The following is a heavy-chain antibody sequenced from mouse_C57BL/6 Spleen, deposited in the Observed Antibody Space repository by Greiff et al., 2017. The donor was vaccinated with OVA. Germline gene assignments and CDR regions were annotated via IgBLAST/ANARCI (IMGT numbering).Heavy chain of an antibody. J-gene: IGHJ2*01. CDR2: INPYNGGT. CDR1: GYTFTDYY. V-gene: IGHV1-19*01. CDR3: ARSLYGNLDY. D-gene: IGHD2-1*01. Sequence: EVQLKESGPVLVKPGASVKMSCKASGYTFTDYYMNWVKQSHGKSLEWIGVINPYNGGTSYNQKFKGKATLTVDKSSSTAYMELNSLTSEDSAVYYCARSLYGNLDYWGQGTTLTVSS.